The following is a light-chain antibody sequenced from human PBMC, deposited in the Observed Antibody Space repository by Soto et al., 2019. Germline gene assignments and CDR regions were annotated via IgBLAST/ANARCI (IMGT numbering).Light chain of an antibody. V-gene: IGLV2-14*01. CDR3: TSYTSSSSYVV. CDR1: SSDVGGYNY. J-gene: IGLJ2*01. Sequence: QSVLTQPASVSGSPGQSITISCTGTSSDVGGYNYVSWYQQHPGKAPKLMIYEVSNRPSGVSNRFSASKSGNTASLTISGLQAEDEDDYYCTSYTSSSSYVVFGGGTKLTVL. CDR2: EVS.